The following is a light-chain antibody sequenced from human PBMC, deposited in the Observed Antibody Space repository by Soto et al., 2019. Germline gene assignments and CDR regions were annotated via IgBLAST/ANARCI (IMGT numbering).Light chain of an antibody. V-gene: IGKV4-1*01. J-gene: IGKJ1*01. Sequence: DIVMTQSPDSLAVSLGERATINCKSSQSVLYSSNNKNYLVWYQQKPGQPPKLLISWASTRESGVPDRFSDSGSGTEFALTISSLQAEDVAVYYCQQHYSSLWTFGQGTKVEIK. CDR1: QSVLYSSNNKNY. CDR3: QQHYSSLWT. CDR2: WAS.